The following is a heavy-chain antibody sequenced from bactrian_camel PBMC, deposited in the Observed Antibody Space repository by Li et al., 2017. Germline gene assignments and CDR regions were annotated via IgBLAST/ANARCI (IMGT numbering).Heavy chain of an antibody. V-gene: IGHV3S60*01. CDR2: IDRSGNST. J-gene: IGHJ4*01. CDR3: ATDWRRTNSY. Sequence: VQLVESGGGSVESGGSLRLSCAYSGCTGSTFCMGWFRRAPGKQREEVSCIDRSGNSTYYTDSVKGRFTISRDNAKNTVYLQMNSLKSEDAALYYCATDWRRTNSYWGQGTQVTVS. D-gene: IGHD1*01. CDR1: GCTGSTFC.